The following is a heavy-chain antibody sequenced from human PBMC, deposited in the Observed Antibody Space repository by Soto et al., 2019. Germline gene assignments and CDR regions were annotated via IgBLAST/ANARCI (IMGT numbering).Heavy chain of an antibody. CDR1: GYSFTSYW. J-gene: IGHJ6*02. V-gene: IGHV5-51*01. Sequence: GESLKISCKGSGYSFTSYWIGWVRQMPGKGLEWMGIIYPGDSDTRYSPSFQGQVTISADKSISTAYLQWSSLKASDTAMYYCARERRTGTYYYYGVDVWGQGTTVTVSS. D-gene: IGHD1-1*01. CDR3: ARERRTGTYYYYGVDV. CDR2: IYPGDSDT.